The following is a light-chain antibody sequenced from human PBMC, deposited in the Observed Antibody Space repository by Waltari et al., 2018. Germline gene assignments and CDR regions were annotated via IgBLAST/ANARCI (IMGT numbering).Light chain of an antibody. CDR3: SSYTTSRVL. CDR2: DVS. Sequence: QSALTKPASVSGSPGQSITISCTGTSSDMGGYNYVSWYQQHTGKAPKVIIYDVSTRPSGVSNRFSGSKSANTASLTISGLQAEDDADYYCSSYTTSRVLFGGGTKLTVL. J-gene: IGLJ2*01. CDR1: SSDMGGYNY. V-gene: IGLV2-14*03.